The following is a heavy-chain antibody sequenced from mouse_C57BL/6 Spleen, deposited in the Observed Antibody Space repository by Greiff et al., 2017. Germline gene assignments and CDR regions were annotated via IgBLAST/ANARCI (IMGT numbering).Heavy chain of an antibody. CDR3: ARWGYGSYYFDY. J-gene: IGHJ2*01. V-gene: IGHV1-81*01. D-gene: IGHD1-1*01. CDR1: GYTFTSYG. Sequence: VQLQESGAELARPGASVKLSCKASGYTFTSYGISWVKQRTGQGLEWIGEIYPRSGNTYYNEKFKGKATLTADKSSSTAYMELRSLTSEDSAVYFCARWGYGSYYFDYWGQGTTRTVSS. CDR2: IYPRSGNT.